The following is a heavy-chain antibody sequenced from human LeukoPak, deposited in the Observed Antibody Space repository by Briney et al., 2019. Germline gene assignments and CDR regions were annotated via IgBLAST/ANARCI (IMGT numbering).Heavy chain of an antibody. Sequence: GASVRVSCRVSGYSLSDLSIHWVRHVPGKGLEGMGGFEPEEGEHGETIYAQKFEGRLTLTEDTATDTAYMELVSLTSADTAVYYCATDRLEIYALHIWGQGTVVTVSS. CDR3: ATDRLEIYALHI. CDR1: GYSLSDLS. CDR2: FEPEEGEHGET. J-gene: IGHJ3*02. V-gene: IGHV1-24*01. D-gene: IGHD1-1*01.